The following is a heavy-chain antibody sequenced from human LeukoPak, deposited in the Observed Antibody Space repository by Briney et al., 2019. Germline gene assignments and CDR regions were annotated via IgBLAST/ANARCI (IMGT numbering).Heavy chain of an antibody. Sequence: GGSLTLSCRASASGDDFRSHSMNWVRQAPGKGLEWISYIHSSGNYIFHAASVQGRFTVSRDNARDSLYLQMNSLRVEDTAMYYCAREWNSRATFDYWGQGTLVTVSS. D-gene: IGHD1-1*01. V-gene: IGHV3-21*05. CDR3: AREWNSRATFDY. CDR2: IHSSGNYI. J-gene: IGHJ4*02. CDR1: ASGDDFRSHS.